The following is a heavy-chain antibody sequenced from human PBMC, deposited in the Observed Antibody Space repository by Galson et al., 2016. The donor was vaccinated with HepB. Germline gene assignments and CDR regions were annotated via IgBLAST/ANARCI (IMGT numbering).Heavy chain of an antibody. J-gene: IGHJ6*02. CDR3: ARGPFYYDSSGYYALYYYGMDV. CDR1: GFTFSQYY. CDR2: INNSGNSI. D-gene: IGHD3-22*01. Sequence: SLRLSCAASGFTFSQYYIIWIRQAPGKGLEWLSYINNSGNSIYYADSVKGRFTISRDNAKNSVYLQMSSLRAEDTAVYYFARGPFYYDSSGYYALYYYGMDVWGQGTTVTVSS. V-gene: IGHV3-11*04.